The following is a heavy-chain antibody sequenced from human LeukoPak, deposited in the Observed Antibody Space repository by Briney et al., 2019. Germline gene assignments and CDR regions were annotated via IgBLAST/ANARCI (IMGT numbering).Heavy chain of an antibody. Sequence: PGGSLRLSCAAYGFTFSSYSMSWVRQAPGKGLEWVSAISGSGGSTYYADSVNGRFTISRDNSKNKLYLQMNSLRVEDTAVYYCARDGFVGAADYWGQGTLVTVP. D-gene: IGHD6-13*01. CDR2: ISGSGGST. V-gene: IGHV3-23*01. CDR1: GFTFSSYS. CDR3: ARDGFVGAADY. J-gene: IGHJ4*02.